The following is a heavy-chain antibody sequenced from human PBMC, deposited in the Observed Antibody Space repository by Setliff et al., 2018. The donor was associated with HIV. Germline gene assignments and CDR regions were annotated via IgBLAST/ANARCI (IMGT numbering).Heavy chain of an antibody. J-gene: IGHJ1*01. V-gene: IGHV3-23*01. CDR3: AQAQTSVSGSYYQYLQH. CDR1: ELTFSNYA. D-gene: IGHD3-10*01. Sequence: GGSLRLSCAASELTFSNYAMTWVRQAPGKGLEWVSSLSGSGGSTYYADSAKGRFTISRDNSKNTLYLRMNSLRAEDTAVYYCAQAQTSVSGSYYQYLQHWGQGTLVTVSS. CDR2: LSGSGGST.